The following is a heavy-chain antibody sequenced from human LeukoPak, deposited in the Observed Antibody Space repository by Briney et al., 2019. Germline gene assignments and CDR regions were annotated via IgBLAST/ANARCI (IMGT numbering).Heavy chain of an antibody. V-gene: IGHV1-2*02. CDR2: INPNSGGT. D-gene: IGHD3-22*01. Sequence: HGASVKVSCKASGYTFTGYYMHWVRQAPGQGLEWMGWINPNSGGTNFAQNFQGRVTMTRDTSISTAYMELNNLRSDDTAVYYCATQRERGPPLRVEFDYWGQGTLVTVSS. CDR3: ATQRERGPPLRVEFDY. J-gene: IGHJ4*02. CDR1: GYTFTGYY.